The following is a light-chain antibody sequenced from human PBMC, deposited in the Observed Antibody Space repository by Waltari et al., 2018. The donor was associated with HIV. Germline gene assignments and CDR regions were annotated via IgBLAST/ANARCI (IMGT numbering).Light chain of an antibody. V-gene: IGKV1-39*01. CDR2: AAS. CDR3: QQSDSTPRT. J-gene: IGKJ2*01. Sequence: DLQMTQSPSSLSAALVHRFTISCRASQSISNDLNWYQQKPGKAPELLVYAASSLQSGVPSRFSGSGSGTDFTLIISSLQREDFATYYCQQSDSTPRTFGQGTKVEIK. CDR1: QSISND.